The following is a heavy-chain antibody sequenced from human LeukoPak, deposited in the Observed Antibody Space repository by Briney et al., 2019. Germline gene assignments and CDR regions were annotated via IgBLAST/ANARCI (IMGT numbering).Heavy chain of an antibody. CDR1: GGSISSSSYY. CDR3: ATSPPDFYDDYVDY. D-gene: IGHD5/OR15-5a*01. J-gene: IGHJ4*02. V-gene: IGHV4-39*01. CDR2: IYYSGST. Sequence: SETLSLTCTVSGGSISSSSYYWGWIRQPPGKGLEWIGSIYYSGSTYYNPSLKSRVTISVDTSKNQFSLKLSSVTAADTAVYYCATSPPDFYDDYVDYWGQGTLVTVSS.